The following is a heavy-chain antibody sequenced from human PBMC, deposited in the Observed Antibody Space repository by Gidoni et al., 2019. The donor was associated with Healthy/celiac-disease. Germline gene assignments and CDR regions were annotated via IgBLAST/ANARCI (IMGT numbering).Heavy chain of an antibody. CDR3: ARVSSSGWQYYFDY. D-gene: IGHD6-19*01. V-gene: IGHV4-4*07. Sequence: QVQLQESGPGLVKPSETLSLTCTVSGGSISSYSWSWIRQPAGKGLEWIGRIYTSGSPNYNPSLKSRVTMSVDTSKNQFSLKLSSVTAADTAVYYCARVSSSGWQYYFDYWGQGTLVTVSS. J-gene: IGHJ4*02. CDR1: GGSISSYS. CDR2: IYTSGSP.